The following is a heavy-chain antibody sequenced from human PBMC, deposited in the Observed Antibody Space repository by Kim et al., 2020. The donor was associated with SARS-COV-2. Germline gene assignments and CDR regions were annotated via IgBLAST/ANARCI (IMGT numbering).Heavy chain of an antibody. J-gene: IGHJ4*02. Sequence: ASVKVSCKASGYTFTGYYMHWVRQAPGQGLEWMGWINPNSGGTNYAQKFQGRVTMTRDTSISTAYMELSRLRSDDTAVYYCARAVYSSGFGPGSLDYWGQGTLVTVSS. D-gene: IGHD6-19*01. CDR2: INPNSGGT. CDR3: ARAVYSSGFGPGSLDY. CDR1: GYTFTGYY. V-gene: IGHV1-2*02.